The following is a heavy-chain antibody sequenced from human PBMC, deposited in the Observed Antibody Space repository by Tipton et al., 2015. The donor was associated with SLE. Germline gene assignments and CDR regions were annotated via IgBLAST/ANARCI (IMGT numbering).Heavy chain of an antibody. CDR3: ARRSGPLDY. V-gene: IGHV3-48*03. D-gene: IGHD3-3*01. CDR2: ISSSGSTI. Sequence: SLRLSCAASGFTFSRTAMHWVRQAPGKGLEWVSYISSSGSTIYYADSVKGRFTISRDNAKNSLYLQMNSLRAEDTAVYYCARRSGPLDYWGQGTLVTVSS. J-gene: IGHJ4*02. CDR1: GFTFSRTA.